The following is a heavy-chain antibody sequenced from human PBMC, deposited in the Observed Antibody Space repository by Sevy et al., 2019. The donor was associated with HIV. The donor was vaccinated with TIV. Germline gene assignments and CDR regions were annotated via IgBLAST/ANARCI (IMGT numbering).Heavy chain of an antibody. CDR2: ISWNSNKI. CDR3: VKDLGGIETLDYYSYYGMDV. J-gene: IGHJ6*02. Sequence: GGSLRLSCVASGFRFDDYAMHWVRQVPGKSPEWVSGISWNSNKIGYADPVKGRFTIARERARNSVYLQLSSLRPEDTALYYCVKDLGGIETLDYYSYYGMDVWGQGTTVTVSS. CDR1: GFRFDDYA. D-gene: IGHD3-16*01. V-gene: IGHV3-9*01.